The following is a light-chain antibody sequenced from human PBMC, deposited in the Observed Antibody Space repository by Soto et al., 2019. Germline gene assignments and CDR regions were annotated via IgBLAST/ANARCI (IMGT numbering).Light chain of an antibody. V-gene: IGLV1-40*01. Sequence: QSVLTQPPSVSGAPGQWVTISCTGSSSNIGAPYDVHWYQQLPGTAPKLLIFGDNNRPSGVPDRFSGSKSGASASLAITGLQAEDEADYYCQSYDSSLSGSVVFGGGTKLTVL. CDR1: SSNIGAPYD. J-gene: IGLJ2*01. CDR3: QSYDSSLSGSVV. CDR2: GDN.